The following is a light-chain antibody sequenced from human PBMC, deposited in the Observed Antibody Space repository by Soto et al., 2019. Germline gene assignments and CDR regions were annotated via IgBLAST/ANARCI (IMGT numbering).Light chain of an antibody. Sequence: QSALTQPASVSGSPGQSITISCTGTSSDVGGYNYVSWYQHHPGKAPKLMIYEVSDRPSGVSNRFSGSKSGNTASLTISGLQAEDEADYYCSSFKGTNSFVFGTGTKVTVL. CDR2: EVS. CDR3: SSFKGTNSFV. J-gene: IGLJ1*01. V-gene: IGLV2-14*01. CDR1: SSDVGGYNY.